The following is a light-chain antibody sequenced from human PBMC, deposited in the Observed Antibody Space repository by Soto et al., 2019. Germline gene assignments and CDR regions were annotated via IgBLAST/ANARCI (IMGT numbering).Light chain of an antibody. CDR1: SSNIRTNA. V-gene: IGLV1-44*01. Sequence: QSVLTQPPSASGTPGQRVTISCSGSSSNIRTNAVNWFKQLPGTAPKLLIYSNEQRPSGVPDRFSGSKSGNSASLVISGLQSEDEDNYYCGAWDDSLNAYVFGSGTKLTVL. J-gene: IGLJ1*01. CDR3: GAWDDSLNAYV. CDR2: SNE.